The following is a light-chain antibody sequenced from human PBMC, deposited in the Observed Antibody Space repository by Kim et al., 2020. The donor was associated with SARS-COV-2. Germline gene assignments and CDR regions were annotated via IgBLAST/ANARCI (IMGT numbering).Light chain of an antibody. CDR2: EVS. J-gene: IGLJ2*01. CDR3: SSYAGSNNLV. CDR1: SSDVGGYNY. V-gene: IGLV2-8*01. Sequence: GQSVTISCTGTSSDVGGYNYVSWYQQHPGKAPKLMIYEVSTRPSGVPARFSGSKSGNTASLTVSGLQAEDEADYYCSSYAGSNNLVFGGGTQLTVL.